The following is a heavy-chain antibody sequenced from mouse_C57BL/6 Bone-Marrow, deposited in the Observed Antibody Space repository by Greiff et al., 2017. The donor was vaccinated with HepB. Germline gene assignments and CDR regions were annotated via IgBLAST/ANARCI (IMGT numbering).Heavy chain of an antibody. CDR1: GYTFTSYG. CDR2: IYPRSGNT. CDR3: ARILRWYFDV. J-gene: IGHJ1*03. D-gene: IGHD1-1*01. Sequence: QVQLQQSGAELARPGASVKLSCKASGYTFTSYGISWVKQRTGQGLEWIGEIYPRSGNTYYNEKFKGKATLTADKSSSTAYMELRSQTSEDSAVYFCARILRWYFDVWGTGTTVTVSS. V-gene: IGHV1-81*01.